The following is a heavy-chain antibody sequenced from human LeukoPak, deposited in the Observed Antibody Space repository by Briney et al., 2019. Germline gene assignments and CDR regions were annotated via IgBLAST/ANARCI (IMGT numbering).Heavy chain of an antibody. CDR2: IYYSGST. V-gene: IGHV4-59*05. Sequence: SETLSLTCTVSGGSISSYYWSWIRQPPGKGLEWIGSIYYSGSTYYNPSLKSRVTISVDTSKNQFSLKLSSVTAADTAVYYCASGDKEYSSSSGWFDPWGQGTLVTVSS. CDR1: GGSISSYY. J-gene: IGHJ5*02. CDR3: ASGDKEYSSSSGWFDP. D-gene: IGHD6-6*01.